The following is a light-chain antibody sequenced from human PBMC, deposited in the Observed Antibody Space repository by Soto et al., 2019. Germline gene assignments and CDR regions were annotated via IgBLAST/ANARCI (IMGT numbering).Light chain of an antibody. CDR2: GAS. CDR1: QTVSSXX. CDR3: XXXXXXPPGYT. J-gene: IGKJ2*01. Sequence: EVVLTQSPGTLSLSPGERATLSCRTSQTVSSXXXXXWYQQKPGQAPRLLIYGASNRASGVPDRFSSGWSGTDFTXXISXLXXXXXXXXXXXXXXXXPPGYTFGQGTELRIK. V-gene: IGKV3-20*01.